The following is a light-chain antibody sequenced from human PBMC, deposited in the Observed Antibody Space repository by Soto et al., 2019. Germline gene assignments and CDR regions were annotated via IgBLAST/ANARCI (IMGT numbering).Light chain of an antibody. CDR2: EVS. J-gene: IGLJ2*01. V-gene: IGLV2-14*01. CDR3: SSYTSSSTWV. CDR1: ISDVGGYNY. Sequence: QAVVTQPASVSGSPGQSITISCTGTISDVGGYNYVSWYQQHPGKAPKLMIYEVSNRPSGVSNRFSGSKSGNTASLTISGLQAEDEADYYCSSYTSSSTWVFGGGTKLTVL.